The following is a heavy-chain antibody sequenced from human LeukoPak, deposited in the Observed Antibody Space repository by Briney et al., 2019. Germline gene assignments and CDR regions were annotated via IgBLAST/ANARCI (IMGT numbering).Heavy chain of an antibody. Sequence: GASVKVSFKASGYTFTGYYMHWVRQAPGQGLEWMGWINPNSGGTNYAQKFQGRVTMTRDTSISTAYMELSRLRSDDAAVYYCARVKRISGYDLTGAFDIWGQGTMVTVSS. CDR2: INPNSGGT. V-gene: IGHV1-2*02. CDR3: ARVKRISGYDLTGAFDI. D-gene: IGHD5-12*01. CDR1: GYTFTGYY. J-gene: IGHJ3*02.